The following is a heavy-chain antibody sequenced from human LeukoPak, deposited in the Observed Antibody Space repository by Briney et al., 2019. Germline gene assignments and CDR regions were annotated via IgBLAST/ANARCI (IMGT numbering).Heavy chain of an antibody. D-gene: IGHD6-6*01. V-gene: IGHV3-30*18. J-gene: IGHJ6*02. CDR1: GFAFSSYG. CDR2: ISYDGSNN. Sequence: GGSLRLSCAASGFAFSSYGIHWVRQAPGKGLDWVAFISYDGSNNYYADSVKGRFTISRDNSKNTLYLQMNSLRAGDTAVYYCAKHSSSSNYYYGMDVWGPGTTVTVSS. CDR3: AKHSSSSNYYYGMDV.